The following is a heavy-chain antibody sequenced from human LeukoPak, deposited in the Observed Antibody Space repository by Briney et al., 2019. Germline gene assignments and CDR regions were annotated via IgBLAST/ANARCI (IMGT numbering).Heavy chain of an antibody. CDR3: ATGSGYYFYYFDY. Sequence: ASVNVSCTASGYTFTSYAMHWVRQAPGQRLEWMGWINAGNGNTKYSQKFQGRVTITRDTSASTAYMELSSLRSEDTAVYYCATGSGYYFYYFDYWGQGTLVTVSS. D-gene: IGHD3-22*01. CDR1: GYTFTSYA. J-gene: IGHJ4*02. V-gene: IGHV1-3*01. CDR2: INAGNGNT.